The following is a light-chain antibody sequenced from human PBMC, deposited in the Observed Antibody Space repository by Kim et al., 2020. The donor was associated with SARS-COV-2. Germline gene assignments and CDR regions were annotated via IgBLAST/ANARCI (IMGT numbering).Light chain of an antibody. CDR2: KDS. V-gene: IGLV3-25*03. J-gene: IGLJ1*01. CDR1: ALPEKQ. Sequence: VSPGHTAKITCSGDALPEKQTYWYQQKSGQAPLLLIYKDSERPSGIPGRFSGSSSGTTVTLTISGVQAEDDADYYCQSADGSGTYVFGTGTKVTVL. CDR3: QSADGSGTYV.